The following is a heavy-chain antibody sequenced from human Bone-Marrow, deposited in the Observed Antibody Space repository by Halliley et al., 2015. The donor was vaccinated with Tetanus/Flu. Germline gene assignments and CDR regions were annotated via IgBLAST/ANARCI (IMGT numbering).Heavy chain of an antibody. J-gene: IGHJ4*02. V-gene: IGHV3-72*01. Sequence: EWVGRIRNKANSYPTEYAASVQGRFTIATDDSTNSLYLQMNSLKIEDTAVYYCTRFSNWNYDYWGQGTLVTVSS. CDR3: TRFSNWNYDY. D-gene: IGHD1-7*01. CDR2: IRNKANSYPT.